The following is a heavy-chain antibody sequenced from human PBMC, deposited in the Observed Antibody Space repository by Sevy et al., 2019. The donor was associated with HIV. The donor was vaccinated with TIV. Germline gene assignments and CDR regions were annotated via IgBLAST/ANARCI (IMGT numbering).Heavy chain of an antibody. CDR1: GFTFSSYG. V-gene: IGHV3-30*18. D-gene: IGHD1-1*01. J-gene: IGHJ4*02. CDR2: ISYDGSNK. Sequence: GGSLRLSCAASGFTFSSYGMHWVRQAPGKGLEWVAVISYDGSNKYYADSVKGRFTISRDNSKNTLYLQMNSLRAEDTAVYYCAKKSKVGMRQRHGLDDWGQGTLVTVSS. CDR3: AKKSKVGMRQRHGLDD.